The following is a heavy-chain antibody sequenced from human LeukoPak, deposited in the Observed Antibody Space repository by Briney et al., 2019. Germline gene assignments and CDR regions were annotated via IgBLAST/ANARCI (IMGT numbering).Heavy chain of an antibody. V-gene: IGHV3-21*01. D-gene: IGHD2-8*02. Sequence: GGSLRLSCAASGLTVSSCYMSWVRLAPGKGLEWVSFISSGSTYIFYADSVKGRFTTSRDNAENSLSLQMNSLRAEDTAVYYCARDLVYWGQGTLVTVSS. J-gene: IGHJ4*02. CDR1: GLTVSSCY. CDR2: ISSGSTYI. CDR3: ARDLVY.